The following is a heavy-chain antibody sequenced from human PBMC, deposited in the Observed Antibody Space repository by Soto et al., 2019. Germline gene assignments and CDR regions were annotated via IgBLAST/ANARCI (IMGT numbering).Heavy chain of an antibody. D-gene: IGHD4-17*01. J-gene: IGHJ3*02. CDR3: AKDTGTTSYPGAFDI. CDR2: ISGSGGST. CDR1: GFTFSSDA. Sequence: EVQVLESGGGLVQPGGSLRLSCAASGFTFSSDAMSWVRQAPGKGPEWVSAISGSGGSTYYADSVKGRFTISRDNSKNTLYLQMISLRAEDTAVYYCAKDTGTTSYPGAFDIWGPGTMVTVSS. V-gene: IGHV3-23*01.